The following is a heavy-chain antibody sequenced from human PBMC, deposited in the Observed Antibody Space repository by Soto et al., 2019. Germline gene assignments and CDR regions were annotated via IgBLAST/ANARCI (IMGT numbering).Heavy chain of an antibody. J-gene: IGHJ6*02. CDR1: GYTFTSYA. D-gene: IGHD3-3*01. V-gene: IGHV1-3*01. CDR2: INAGNGNA. Sequence: ASVKVSCKASGYTFTSYAMHWVRQAPGQRLEWMGWINAGNGNANYSQKFQGRVTITTDTSTSTAYMELSSLRSEDTAVYYCARGSAIFGVVTPYYYYGMDVWGQGTTVTVSS. CDR3: ARGSAIFGVVTPYYYYGMDV.